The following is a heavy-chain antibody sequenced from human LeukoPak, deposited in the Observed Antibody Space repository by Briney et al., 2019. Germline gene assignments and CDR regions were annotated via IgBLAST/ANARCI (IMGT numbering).Heavy chain of an antibody. CDR2: IYYSGST. J-gene: IGHJ4*02. Sequence: SETLSLTCTVSGGSISSYYWSWFRQPQGKGLEWIGYIYYSGSTNYNPSLKSRVTISVDTSKNQFSLKLSSVTAADTAVYYCAVGYGSGSYYSLPFDYWGQGTLVTVSS. CDR3: AVGYGSGSYYSLPFDY. V-gene: IGHV4-59*01. CDR1: GGSISSYY. D-gene: IGHD3-10*01.